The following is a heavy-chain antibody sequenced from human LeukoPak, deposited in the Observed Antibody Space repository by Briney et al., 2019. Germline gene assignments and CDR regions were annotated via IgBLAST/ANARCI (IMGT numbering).Heavy chain of an antibody. V-gene: IGHV3-23*01. Sequence: AGGSLRLSCAASGFTFTNYAMSWVRQAPGKGLEWVSSINGDGGSTYYADSVKGRFTISRDNSKNTLYLQMNGLRAEDTAVYYCARDKQYSSGWSNWFDPWGQGTLVTVSS. CDR2: INGDGGST. CDR3: ARDKQYSSGWSNWFDP. J-gene: IGHJ5*02. CDR1: GFTFTNYA. D-gene: IGHD6-19*01.